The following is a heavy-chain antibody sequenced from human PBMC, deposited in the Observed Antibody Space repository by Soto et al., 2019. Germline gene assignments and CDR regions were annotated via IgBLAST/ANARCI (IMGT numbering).Heavy chain of an antibody. CDR1: GFTFSSYS. D-gene: IGHD6-13*01. Sequence: EVQLVESGGGLVKPGGSLRLSCAASGFTFSSYSMNWVRQAPGKGLEWVSSISSSSSYIYYADSVKGRFTISRDNAKNSLYLQRNSLRAEDTAVYYCARGVGGSSSFDYWGQGTLVTVSS. CDR3: ARGVGGSSSFDY. J-gene: IGHJ4*02. V-gene: IGHV3-21*01. CDR2: ISSSSSYI.